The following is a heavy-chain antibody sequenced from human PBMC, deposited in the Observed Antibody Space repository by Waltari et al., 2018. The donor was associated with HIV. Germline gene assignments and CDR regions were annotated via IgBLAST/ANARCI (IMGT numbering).Heavy chain of an antibody. D-gene: IGHD2-15*01. CDR1: GYSISSGYY. J-gene: IGHJ4*02. V-gene: IGHV4-38-2*02. Sequence: QVQLQESGPGLVKPSETLSLTCTVSGYSISSGYYWGWIRQPPGKGLEWIGSIYHSGSTYYNPSLKSRVTISVDTSKNQFSLKLSSVTAADTAVYYCARVGSSGYCSGGSCYLTDYWGQGTLVTVSS. CDR2: IYHSGST. CDR3: ARVGSSGYCSGGSCYLTDY.